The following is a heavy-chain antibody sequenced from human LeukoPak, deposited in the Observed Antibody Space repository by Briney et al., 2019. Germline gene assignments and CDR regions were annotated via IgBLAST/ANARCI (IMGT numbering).Heavy chain of an antibody. CDR3: ARGGGYGGNSGWYFDL. J-gene: IGHJ2*01. Sequence: GGSLRLSCAASGFTFSSSWMHWVRQGPGKGLVCIPRINSDGTYADSVKGRFTISRDNARNTLYLQMDSLRAEDTAVYYCARGGGYGGNSGWYFDLWGRGTLVTVSS. CDR2: INSDG. CDR1: GFTFSSSW. D-gene: IGHD4-23*01. V-gene: IGHV3-74*01.